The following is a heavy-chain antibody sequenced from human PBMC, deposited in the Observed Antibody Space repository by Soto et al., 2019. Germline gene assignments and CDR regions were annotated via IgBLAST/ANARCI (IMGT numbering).Heavy chain of an antibody. CDR3: AKSKRMDGYDSLFDY. CDR2: ISYDGSNK. D-gene: IGHD5-12*01. J-gene: IGHJ4*02. V-gene: IGHV3-30*18. CDR1: GFTFSSYG. Sequence: GGSLRLSCAASGFTFSSYGMHWVRQAPGKGLEWVAVISYDGSNKYYADSVKGRFTISRDNSKNTLYLQMNSLRAEDTAVYYCAKSKRMDGYDSLFDYWGQGTLVTVSS.